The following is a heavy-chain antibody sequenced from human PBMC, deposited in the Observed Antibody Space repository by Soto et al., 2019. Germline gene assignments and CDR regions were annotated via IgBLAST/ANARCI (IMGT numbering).Heavy chain of an antibody. J-gene: IGHJ4*02. CDR1: GGSISSSSYY. CDR2: INYSGST. CDR3: ARSGDDYGDYVRLD. Sequence: QLQLQESGPGLVKPSETLSLTCTVSGGSISSSSYYWGWIRQTPGKGLEWIGNINYSGSTYYNPSLKGRVTISVDTSKNQFSLKLSSVTAADTAVYYCARSGDDYGDYVRLDWGQGTLVTVSS. V-gene: IGHV4-39*01. D-gene: IGHD4-17*01.